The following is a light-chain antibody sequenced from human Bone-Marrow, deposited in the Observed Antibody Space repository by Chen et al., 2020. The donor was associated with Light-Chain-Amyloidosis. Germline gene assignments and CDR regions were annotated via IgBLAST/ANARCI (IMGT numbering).Light chain of an antibody. CDR3: QQSYSTPYA. Sequence: EIQMTQAPSSLSASVGDRVTITCRASQSISSYLNWYQQKPGKAPKLLIYAASSLQSGVPSRFSGSRSGTDFTLTISSLQPEDFATYYCQQSYSTPYAFGQGTNLEIQ. CDR1: QSISSY. J-gene: IGKJ2*01. V-gene: IGKV1-39*01. CDR2: AAS.